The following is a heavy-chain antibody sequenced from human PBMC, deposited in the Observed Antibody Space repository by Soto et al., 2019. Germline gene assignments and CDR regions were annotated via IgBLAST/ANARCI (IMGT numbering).Heavy chain of an antibody. CDR2: ISSHGDTT. V-gene: IGHV3-23*01. CDR1: GFLFSSYA. Sequence: EEQLLQSGGGVVQSGGSLRLSCEASGFLFSSYAMNWVGQAPGKGLEWVSSISSHGDTTYYAESVRGRFTISRDNSKNTLFLQMNSLRAGDTAVYFCARDHYDFWSGFPPTIWFHPWGQGTLVTVSS. D-gene: IGHD3-3*01. J-gene: IGHJ5*02. CDR3: ARDHYDFWSGFPPTIWFHP.